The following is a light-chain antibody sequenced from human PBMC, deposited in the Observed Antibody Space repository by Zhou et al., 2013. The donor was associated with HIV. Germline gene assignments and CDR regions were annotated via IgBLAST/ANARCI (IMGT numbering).Light chain of an antibody. CDR2: GAS. J-gene: IGKJ2*01. CDR1: QSVTSNF. Sequence: EFVLTQSPGTLSLSPGERATLSCRTSQSVTSNFLAWYQQKPGQAPRLLIYGASSRATGIPDRFSGSGSGTDFTLTISRLEPEDFAVHFCQQYGSSPFTFGQGTKLEIK. V-gene: IGKV3-20*01. CDR3: QQYGSSPFT.